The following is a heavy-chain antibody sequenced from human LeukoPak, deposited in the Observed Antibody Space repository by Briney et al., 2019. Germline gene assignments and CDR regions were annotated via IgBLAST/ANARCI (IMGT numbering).Heavy chain of an antibody. CDR2: INHSGST. J-gene: IGHJ4*02. CDR1: GGTFSGYY. CDR3: ARGRGSSLDY. V-gene: IGHV4-34*01. D-gene: IGHD2-2*01. Sequence: SETLSLTCAVYGGTFSGYYWSWIRQPPGKGLEWIGEINHSGSTNYNPSLESRVTISVDTSKNQFSLKLSSVTAADTAVYYCARGRGSSLDYWGQGTLVTVSS.